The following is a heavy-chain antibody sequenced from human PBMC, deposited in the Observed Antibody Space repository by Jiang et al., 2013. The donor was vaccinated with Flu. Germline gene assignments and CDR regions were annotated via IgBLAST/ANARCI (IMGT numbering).Heavy chain of an antibody. Sequence: ELAMHWVRQAPGKGLEWMGRVDPEEGEPIYAQMFQGRVSMTEDASTDTAYMELSSLRSEDTAVYYCATNPPNYYYDTSNYYPPFDYWGQGTLVTVSS. D-gene: IGHD3-22*01. CDR2: VDPEEGEP. V-gene: IGHV1-24*01. CDR3: ATNPPNYYYDTSNYYPPFDY. J-gene: IGHJ4*02. CDR1: ELA.